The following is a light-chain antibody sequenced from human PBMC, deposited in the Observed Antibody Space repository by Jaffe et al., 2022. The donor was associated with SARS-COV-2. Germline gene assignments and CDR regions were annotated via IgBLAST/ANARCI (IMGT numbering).Light chain of an antibody. Sequence: DIQMTQSPSTLSASVGDRVTITCRASQSISSRLAWYQQKPGKAPNLLIYKASSLESGVPSRFSGSASGTQFTLTISSLQPDDFATYYCQQYDDYPLTFGGGTKVEIK. V-gene: IGKV1-5*03. CDR1: QSISSR. CDR2: KAS. CDR3: QQYDDYPLT. J-gene: IGKJ4*01.